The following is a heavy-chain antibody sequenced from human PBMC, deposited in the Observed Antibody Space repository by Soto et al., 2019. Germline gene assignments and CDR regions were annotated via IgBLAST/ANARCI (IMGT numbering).Heavy chain of an antibody. Sequence: QITLKESGPALVKPTQTLTLTCTCSGFSVTGSGVAVGWIRQPPGKALEWLALIYWDDDKRYSPSLKSRLTIXXDXXKNQVVLTMTNMGPVDTGTYYCAHVGMSINHGYEFWGQGTLVTVPS. J-gene: IGHJ4*02. V-gene: IGHV2-5*02. CDR3: AHVGMSINHGYEF. CDR1: GFSVTGSGVA. D-gene: IGHD2-15*01. CDR2: IYWDDDK.